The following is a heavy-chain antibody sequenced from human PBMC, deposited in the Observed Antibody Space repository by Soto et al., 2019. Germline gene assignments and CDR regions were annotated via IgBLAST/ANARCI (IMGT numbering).Heavy chain of an antibody. Sequence: ASVKVSCKASGGTFSSYAISWVRQAPGQGLEWMGGIIPIFGTANYAQKFQGRVTITADESTSTAYMELSSLRSEDTAVYYCARAPGGPRVRGVPSRIDYYYYGMDVWGQGTTVTVSS. D-gene: IGHD3-10*01. CDR3: ARAPGGPRVRGVPSRIDYYYYGMDV. J-gene: IGHJ6*02. V-gene: IGHV1-69*13. CDR1: GGTFSSYA. CDR2: IIPIFGTA.